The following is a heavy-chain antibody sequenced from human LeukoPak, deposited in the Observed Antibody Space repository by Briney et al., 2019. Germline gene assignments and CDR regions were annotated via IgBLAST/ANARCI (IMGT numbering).Heavy chain of an antibody. CDR3: AKMKGWRLYDYCMDV. J-gene: IGHJ6*03. Sequence: PGGSLRLPCVASGFAFSSFAMSWVRQAPGKGLEWVSGLTGSGSTYHADSVKGRFTISRDNSKNTLSLQMNSLRAEDTAVYYCAKMKGWRLYDYCMDVWGKGTTVTVSS. V-gene: IGHV3-23*01. CDR1: GFAFSSFA. CDR2: LTGSGST. D-gene: IGHD2-15*01.